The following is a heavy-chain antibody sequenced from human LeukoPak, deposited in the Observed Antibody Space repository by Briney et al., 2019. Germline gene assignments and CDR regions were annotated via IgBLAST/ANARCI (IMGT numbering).Heavy chain of an antibody. J-gene: IGHJ6*03. CDR2: INSDGRST. Sequence: PGGSLRLSCAASGFTFSSYWMHWVSHAPGKGLVWVSRINSDGRSTTYADSVKGRFTISRDNAKNTLYMQMNSLRAEDTAVYYCSRVAGDYDYYYYYYYMDVWGKGTTVTVSS. V-gene: IGHV3-74*01. CDR3: SRVAGDYDYYYYYYYMDV. D-gene: IGHD4-17*01. CDR1: GFTFSSYW.